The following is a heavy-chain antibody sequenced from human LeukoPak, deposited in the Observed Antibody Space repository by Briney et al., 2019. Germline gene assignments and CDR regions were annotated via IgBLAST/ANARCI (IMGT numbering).Heavy chain of an antibody. J-gene: IGHJ6*03. CDR3: AGHYYDSSGYYLWAYYYYMDV. CDR1: GFTFSSYA. D-gene: IGHD3-22*01. CDR2: ISGSGGST. Sequence: GGSLRLSCAASGFTFSSYAMSWVRQAPGKGLEWVSAISGSGGSTYYADSVKGRFTISGDNSKNTLYLQMNSLRAEDTAVYYCAGHYYDSSGYYLWAYYYYMDVWGKGTTVTVSS. V-gene: IGHV3-23*01.